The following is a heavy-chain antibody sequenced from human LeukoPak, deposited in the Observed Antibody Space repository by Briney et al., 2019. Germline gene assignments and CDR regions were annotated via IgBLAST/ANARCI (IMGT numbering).Heavy chain of an antibody. CDR3: ARDLKVSGTYYYDSSGLNWFDP. V-gene: IGHV4-39*07. CDR2: INYSGST. CDR1: GGSISSSSYY. J-gene: IGHJ5*02. Sequence: SETLSLTCTVSGGSISSSSYYWGWIRQPPGKGLEWIGSINYSGSTYYNPSLKSRVTISVDTSKNQFSLKLSSVTAADTAVYYCARDLKVSGTYYYDSSGLNWFDPWGQGTLVTVSS. D-gene: IGHD3-22*01.